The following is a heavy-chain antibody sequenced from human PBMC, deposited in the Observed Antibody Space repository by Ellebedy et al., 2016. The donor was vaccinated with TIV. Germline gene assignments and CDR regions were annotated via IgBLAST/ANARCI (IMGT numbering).Heavy chain of an antibody. CDR2: ISAGSDNI. CDR1: GITLSNVW. Sequence: GGSLRLSCAASGITLSNVWMNWVRQAPGKGLEWVSYISAGSDNIFYAEFVRGRFTISRDNAKNLLYLQMSSLRAEDTAVYYCATEFYYHSSYWGQGTLVAVSS. D-gene: IGHD3-22*01. V-gene: IGHV3-48*04. CDR3: ATEFYYHSSY. J-gene: IGHJ4*02.